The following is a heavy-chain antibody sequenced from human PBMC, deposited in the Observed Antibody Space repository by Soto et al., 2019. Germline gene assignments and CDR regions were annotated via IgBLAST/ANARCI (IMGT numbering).Heavy chain of an antibody. CDR2: IKQDGSEK. Sequence: EVQLVESGGGLVQPGGSLRLSCAASGFTFSSYWMSWVRQAPGKGLEWVANIKQDGSEKYYVDSVKGRFTISRDNAKNSLYLQMNSLRAEDTAVYYCASGGFWSGYYFDPWGQGTLVTVSS. V-gene: IGHV3-7*01. J-gene: IGHJ5*02. D-gene: IGHD3-3*01. CDR1: GFTFSSYW. CDR3: ASGGFWSGYYFDP.